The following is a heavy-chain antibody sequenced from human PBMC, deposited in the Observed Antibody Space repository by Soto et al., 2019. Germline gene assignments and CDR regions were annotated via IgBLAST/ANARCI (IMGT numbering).Heavy chain of an antibody. CDR2: INAGNGNT. Sequence: GASVKVSCKASGYSFTSYAMHWVRQAPGQRLEWMGWINAGNGNTKYSQKFQGRVTITRDTSASTAYMELSSLRSEDTAVYYCASAYCSSTSCYTWWFDPWGQGTPVTVSS. V-gene: IGHV1-3*01. CDR3: ASAYCSSTSCYTWWFDP. CDR1: GYSFTSYA. J-gene: IGHJ5*02. D-gene: IGHD2-2*02.